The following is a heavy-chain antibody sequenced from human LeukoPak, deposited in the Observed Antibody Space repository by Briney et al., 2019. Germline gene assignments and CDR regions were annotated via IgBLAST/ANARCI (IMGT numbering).Heavy chain of an antibody. CDR1: GFTVSSNY. D-gene: IGHD4-11*01. CDR2: IYSDGTT. Sequence: PGGSLRLSCAASGFTVSSNYMSWVRQAPGKGLEWVSVIYSDGTTYYADSVRGRFTISRDNSKNTVYLQMNSLRGEDAAVYYCARHPTVTSTFDYWGQGTLVTVSS. CDR3: ARHPTVTSTFDY. J-gene: IGHJ4*02. V-gene: IGHV3-66*04.